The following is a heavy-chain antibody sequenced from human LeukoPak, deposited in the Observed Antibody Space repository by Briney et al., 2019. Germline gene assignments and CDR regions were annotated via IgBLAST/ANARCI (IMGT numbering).Heavy chain of an antibody. Sequence: SETLSLTCTVSGGSISSYYWSWIRQPPGKGLELIGYIYYSGSTNYNPSLKSRVTISVDTSKNQFSLKLSSVTAADTAVYYCARRGRGSWWVFDYWGQGTLVTVSS. CDR3: ARRGRGSWWVFDY. V-gene: IGHV4-59*01. J-gene: IGHJ4*02. D-gene: IGHD2-15*01. CDR1: GGSISSYY. CDR2: IYYSGST.